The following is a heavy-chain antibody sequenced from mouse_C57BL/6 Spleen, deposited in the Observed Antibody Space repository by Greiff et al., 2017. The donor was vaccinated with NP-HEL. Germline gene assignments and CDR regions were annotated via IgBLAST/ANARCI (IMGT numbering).Heavy chain of an antibody. J-gene: IGHJ2*01. CDR3: TRTLDGFVYFDY. Sequence: QVQLKQSGAELVRPGASVTLSCKASGYTFTDYEMHWVKQTPVHGLEWIGAIDPETGGTAYNQKFKGKAILTADKSSSTAYMELRSLTSEDSAVYYCTRTLDGFVYFDYWGQGTTLTVSS. V-gene: IGHV1-15*01. CDR2: IDPETGGT. CDR1: GYTFTDYE. D-gene: IGHD2-3*01.